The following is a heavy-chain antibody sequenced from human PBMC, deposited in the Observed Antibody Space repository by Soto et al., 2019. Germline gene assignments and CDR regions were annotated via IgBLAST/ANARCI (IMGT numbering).Heavy chain of an antibody. J-gene: IGHJ4*02. D-gene: IGHD3-22*01. CDR2: ISGNGGST. CDR3: AKVVGDGNDYYEF. CDR1: GFTFSSCA. Sequence: GGSLRLSCAASGFTFSSCAMGWVRQAPGKGLEWVSGISGNGGSTYYADSVKGRFTISRDTSKNTLYLQMDSLGAEDTAIYYCAKVVGDGNDYYEFWGQGT. V-gene: IGHV3-23*01.